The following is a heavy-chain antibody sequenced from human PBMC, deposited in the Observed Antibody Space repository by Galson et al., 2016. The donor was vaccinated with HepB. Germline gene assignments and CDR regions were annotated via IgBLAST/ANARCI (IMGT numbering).Heavy chain of an antibody. CDR1: GYTFTSYY. J-gene: IGHJ4*02. Sequence: SVKVSCKASGYTFTSYYMHWVRQAPGQGLEWMGIINPSGGSTSYAQKFQGRVTVTRDTSTSTVYMELISLRSEDTAVYYCARGTGTGGYFDYWGQGTLVTVSS. CDR2: INPSGGST. CDR3: ARGTGTGGYFDY. D-gene: IGHD3/OR15-3a*01. V-gene: IGHV1-46*01.